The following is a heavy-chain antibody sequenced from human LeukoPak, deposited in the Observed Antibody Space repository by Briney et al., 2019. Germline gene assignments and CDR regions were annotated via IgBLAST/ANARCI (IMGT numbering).Heavy chain of an antibody. V-gene: IGHV4-59*01. D-gene: IGHD6-19*01. CDR3: ARSRGSGWGRTYYFDY. CDR2: IYYSGST. J-gene: IGHJ4*02. Sequence: PSETLSLTCTVSGGSISSYYWSWIRQPPGKGLEWIGYIYYSGSTNYNPSLESRVTISVDTSKNQFSLKLSSVTAADTAVYYCARSRGSGWGRTYYFDYWGQGTLVTVSS. CDR1: GGSISSYY.